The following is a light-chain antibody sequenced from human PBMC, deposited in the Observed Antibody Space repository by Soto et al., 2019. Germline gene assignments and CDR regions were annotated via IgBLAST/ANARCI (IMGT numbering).Light chain of an antibody. Sequence: EIVLTQSPATLSVSLGDSATLSCRASQSVSSSYLAWYQQKPGQAPRLLIYDASSRATGIPDRFSGSGSGTDFTLTISRLEPEDFAVYYCQQYGSSPLTFGGGTKVDIK. CDR1: QSVSSSY. V-gene: IGKV3-20*01. CDR3: QQYGSSPLT. CDR2: DAS. J-gene: IGKJ4*01.